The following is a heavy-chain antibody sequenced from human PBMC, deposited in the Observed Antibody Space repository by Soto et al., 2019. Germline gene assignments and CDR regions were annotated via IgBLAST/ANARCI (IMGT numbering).Heavy chain of an antibody. J-gene: IGHJ5*02. CDR2: MNPNSGNT. Sequence: QVQLVQSGAEVKKPGASVKVSCKASGYTFTSYDINWVRQATGQGLEWMGWMNPNSGNTGYAQKFQGRVTMTRNTSISTAYMELSSLRSDDTAVYYCARTPGLNLPGYSYGHDWFDPWGQGTLVIVSS. V-gene: IGHV1-8*01. D-gene: IGHD5-18*01. CDR3: ARTPGLNLPGYSYGHDWFDP. CDR1: GYTFTSYD.